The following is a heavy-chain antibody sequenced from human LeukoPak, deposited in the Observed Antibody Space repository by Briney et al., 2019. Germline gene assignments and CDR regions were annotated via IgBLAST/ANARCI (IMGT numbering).Heavy chain of an antibody. Sequence: SETLSLTCTVSGGSISSSSYYWGWIRQPPGKGLEWIGSIYYSGSTYYNPSLKSRVTISVDTSKNQFSLKLSSVTAADTAVYYCARHVGGSLDAFDIWGQGTMVTVPS. CDR1: GGSISSSSYY. J-gene: IGHJ3*02. CDR2: IYYSGST. CDR3: ARHVGGSLDAFDI. V-gene: IGHV4-39*01. D-gene: IGHD2-15*01.